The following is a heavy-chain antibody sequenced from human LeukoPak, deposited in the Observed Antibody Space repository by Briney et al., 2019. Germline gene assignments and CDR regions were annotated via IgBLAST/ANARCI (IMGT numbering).Heavy chain of an antibody. CDR3: ARGSTVDTVATPLKY. Sequence: ASVKVSCKASGYTFTSYDINWVRQATGQGLEWRGWMNPKSGNTGYAQKFQGRVTMTRSTSVSTAYMELSSLRSEDTAVYYCARGSTVDTVATPLKYWGQGTLVTVSS. CDR1: GYTFTSYD. CDR2: MNPKSGNT. D-gene: IGHD5-12*01. V-gene: IGHV1-8*01. J-gene: IGHJ4*02.